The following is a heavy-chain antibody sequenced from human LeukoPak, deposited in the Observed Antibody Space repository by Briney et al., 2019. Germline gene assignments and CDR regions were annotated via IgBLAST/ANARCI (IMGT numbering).Heavy chain of an antibody. CDR1: GGSMRSSSYY. CDR3: AKVERPGDWLLWIDY. J-gene: IGHJ4*02. CDR2: IYYSGNT. Sequence: SETLSLTCTVCGGSMRSSSYYWGWIRQPPGKGLEWIGTIYYSGNTNYNPSLKSRVTISVDTSKNQFSLKLSSVTAADTAVYYCAKVERPGDWLLWIDYWGQGTLVTVSS. V-gene: IGHV4-39*01. D-gene: IGHD3-9*01.